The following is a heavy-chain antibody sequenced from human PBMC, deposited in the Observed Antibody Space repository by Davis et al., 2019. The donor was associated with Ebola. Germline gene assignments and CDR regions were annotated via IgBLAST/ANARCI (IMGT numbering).Heavy chain of an antibody. Sequence: GESLKISCAASGFVFRNYVMSWVRQAPGKGLEWVAVISYDGSNKYYADSVKGRFTISRDNSKNTLYLQMNSLRAEDTAVYYCAKDYLDYWGQGTLVTVSS. V-gene: IGHV3-30*18. CDR3: AKDYLDY. CDR1: GFVFRNYV. J-gene: IGHJ4*02. CDR2: ISYDGSNK. D-gene: IGHD3-16*02.